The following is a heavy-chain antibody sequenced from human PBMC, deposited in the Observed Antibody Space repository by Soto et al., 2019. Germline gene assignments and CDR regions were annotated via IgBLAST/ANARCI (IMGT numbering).Heavy chain of an antibody. D-gene: IGHD6-19*01. CDR1: GFSLTSNAVG. J-gene: IGHJ4*02. Sequence: QITLKESGPTLVKPTQTLTLTCTFSGFSLTSNAVGVGWFRQPPGKALEWLALIYWDDDNHYSPSLKSRLTFTQDTSKNQVVLIMTNMDPVDTATYYCAHGSGWLFDFWGQGTLVTASS. V-gene: IGHV2-5*02. CDR2: IYWDDDN. CDR3: AHGSGWLFDF.